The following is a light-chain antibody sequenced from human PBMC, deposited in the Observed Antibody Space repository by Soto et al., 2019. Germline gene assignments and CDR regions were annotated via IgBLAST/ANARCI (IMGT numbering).Light chain of an antibody. J-gene: IGLJ2*01. V-gene: IGLV3-21*02. CDR3: QVWDARSDQPV. CDR1: DIGSKS. Sequence: SYELTQPPSVSVAPGQTASISCGGNDIGSKSVHWYQQRPGQAPVMVVYDDSDRPSGIPDRFSGSNSGNTATLTISRVEAGDEADYYCQVWDARSDQPVFGGGTKLTVL. CDR2: DDS.